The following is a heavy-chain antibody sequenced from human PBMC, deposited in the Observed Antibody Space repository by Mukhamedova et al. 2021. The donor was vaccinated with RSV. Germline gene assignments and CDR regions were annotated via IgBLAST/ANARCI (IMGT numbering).Heavy chain of an antibody. Sequence: VAVISYDGSNKYYADSVKGRFTISRDNSKNTLYLQMNSLRAEDTAVYYCASGRGRWLPTYWGQGTLVTVSS. CDR2: ISYDGSNK. D-gene: IGHD6-19*01. V-gene: IGHV3-30*01. J-gene: IGHJ4*02. CDR3: ASGRGRWLPTY.